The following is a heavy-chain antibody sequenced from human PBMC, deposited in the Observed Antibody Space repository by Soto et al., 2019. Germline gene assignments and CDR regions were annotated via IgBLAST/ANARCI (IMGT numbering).Heavy chain of an antibody. CDR2: INSDGSST. V-gene: IGHV3-74*01. J-gene: IGHJ6*02. CDR1: GFTFSSYW. D-gene: IGHD3-16*01. CDR3: ARDKHRVGGYYYYCMDV. Sequence: EVQLVESGGGLVKPGGSLRLSCAASGFTFSSYWMNWVRQAPGKGLVWVSRINSDGSSTSYADSVKGRFTISRDNAKNTLYLQMNSLRAEDTAVYDCARDKHRVGGYYYYCMDVWGQGTTVTVSS.